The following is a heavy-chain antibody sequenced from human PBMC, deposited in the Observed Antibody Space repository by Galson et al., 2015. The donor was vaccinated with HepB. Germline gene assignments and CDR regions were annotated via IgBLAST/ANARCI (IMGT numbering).Heavy chain of an antibody. J-gene: IGHJ4*02. CDR2: IYWDNDK. D-gene: IGHD1-26*01. V-gene: IGHV2-5*02. CDR1: GFSLTTGGVG. CDR3: AHRSLFYSWNYPFFDY. Sequence: PALVKPTQTLTLTCTFFGFSLTTGGVGVGWIRQPPGKALEWLAVIYWDNDKFYSPSLKSRLSITKDTSKNQVVLTMTNMDPVDTATYYCAHRSLFYSWNYPFFDYWGQGTLVTVSS.